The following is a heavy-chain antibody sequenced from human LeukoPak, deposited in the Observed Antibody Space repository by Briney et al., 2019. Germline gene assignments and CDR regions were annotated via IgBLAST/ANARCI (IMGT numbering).Heavy chain of an antibody. CDR2: IYYSGSS. CDR1: GGSISSSGYY. CDR3: ASLRERSYYARGFDY. D-gene: IGHD1-26*01. V-gene: IGHV4-39*01. Sequence: SETLSLTCTVSGGSISSSGYYWGWVRQPPGKELEWIGSIYYSGSSHYNPSLKSRVSMSRDTAKNQFSLKLSSVTAADTAVYHCASLRERSYYARGFDYWGRGTLVTVSS. J-gene: IGHJ4*02.